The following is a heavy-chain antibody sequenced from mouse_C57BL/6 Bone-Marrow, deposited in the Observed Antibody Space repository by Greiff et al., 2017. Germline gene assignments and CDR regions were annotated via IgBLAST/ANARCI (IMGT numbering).Heavy chain of an antibody. CDR3: TTRQLDHYCAMDD. Sequence: VQLQQSGAELVRPGASVKLSCTASGFTIKDDYMHWVQQRPEQGLEWIGWIDPENGDTEYASKFQGKATITADTSSNTDYLQLSSLTSEDTAVYYCTTRQLDHYCAMDDWGQGTSVTVSS. D-gene: IGHD6-1*02. CDR2: IDPENGDT. CDR1: GFTIKDDY. J-gene: IGHJ4*01. V-gene: IGHV14-4*01.